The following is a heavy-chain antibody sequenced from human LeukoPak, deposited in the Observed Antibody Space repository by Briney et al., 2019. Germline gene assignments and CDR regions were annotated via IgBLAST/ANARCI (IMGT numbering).Heavy chain of an antibody. V-gene: IGHV4-39*07. D-gene: IGHD2-8*01. CDR3: ASTLNGVPGKFDY. Sequence: SETLSLTCTVSGGSISSSSYFWAWIRQPPGMGLEWIGNIYYSGSTYYNPSLQSRVTISVDTSKNQFSLKLNSVTAADTAVYYCASTLNGVPGKFDYWGQGTLVTVSS. J-gene: IGHJ4*02. CDR2: IYYSGST. CDR1: GGSISSSSYF.